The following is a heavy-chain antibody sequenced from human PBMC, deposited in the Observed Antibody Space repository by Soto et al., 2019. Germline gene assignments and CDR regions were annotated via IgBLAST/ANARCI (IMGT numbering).Heavy chain of an antibody. D-gene: IGHD3-9*01. J-gene: IGHJ4*02. CDR1: GFTFSSYW. Sequence: PGGSLRLSCAASGFTFSSYWMSWVRQAPGKGLEWVANIKQDGNAKYYVDSVKGRFSISRDNAKNSLYLQMDSLRAEDTAAYYCAXPRGYDTLTGYPYYFDYWGQSTQVTVS. CDR2: IKQDGNAK. CDR3: AXPRGYDTLTGYPYYFDY. V-gene: IGHV3-7*01.